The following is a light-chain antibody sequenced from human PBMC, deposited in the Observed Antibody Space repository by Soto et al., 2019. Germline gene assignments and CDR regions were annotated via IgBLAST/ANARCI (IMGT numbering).Light chain of an antibody. J-gene: IGLJ1*01. V-gene: IGLV2-14*01. CDR2: DVS. Sequence: QSVLTQPASVSGSPEQSITISCTGTSSDVGGYNYVSWYQQHPGKAPKLMIYDVSNRPSGVSNRFSGSKSGNTASLTISGLQAEDEADYYCSSYTSSSTLRVFGTGTKATV. CDR1: SSDVGGYNY. CDR3: SSYTSSSTLRV.